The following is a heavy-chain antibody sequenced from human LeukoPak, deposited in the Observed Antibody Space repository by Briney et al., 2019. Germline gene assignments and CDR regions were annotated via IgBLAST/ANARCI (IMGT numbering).Heavy chain of an antibody. J-gene: IGHJ4*02. CDR3: ARSLWPEDY. Sequence: GGSLRLSCAASGFTFSSYCMSWVRQAPGKGLEWVANIKQDGSEKNYVDSVKGRFTISRDNAKTSLYLQMNSLRVEDTAVYYCARSLWPEDYWGQGTLVTVSS. CDR2: IKQDGSEK. D-gene: IGHD5-18*01. V-gene: IGHV3-7*01. CDR1: GFTFSSYC.